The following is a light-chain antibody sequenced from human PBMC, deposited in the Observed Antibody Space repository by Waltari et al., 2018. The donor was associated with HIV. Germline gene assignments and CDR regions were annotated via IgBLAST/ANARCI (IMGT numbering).Light chain of an antibody. CDR2: GAF. Sequence: IQMTQSPSSLSASVGDRVSMSCRASENIARYLNWYQQRPGKAPKLLIYGAFTLQTGVPSRFSASGSGTDFTLTIRNLQPEDVALYFCQQSSITPLTFGGGTRVDIK. V-gene: IGKV1-39*01. J-gene: IGKJ4*01. CDR1: ENIARY. CDR3: QQSSITPLT.